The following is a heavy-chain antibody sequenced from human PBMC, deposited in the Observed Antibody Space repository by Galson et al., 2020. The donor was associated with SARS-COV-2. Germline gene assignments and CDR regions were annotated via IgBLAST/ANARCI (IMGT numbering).Heavy chain of an antibody. V-gene: IGHV4-39*01. CDR1: GGSINSRAYY. CDR3: ARRFSSSSSWDFDY. CDR2: IYYSGST. D-gene: IGHD6-6*01. Sequence: ETSETLSLTCTVSGGSINSRAYYWGWIRQPPGKGLEWIGTIYYSGSTYYNPSLKSRVTISVDTSRNQFSLKLTSVTAADTAVYYCARRFSSSSSWDFDYWGQGTLVTVSS. J-gene: IGHJ4*02.